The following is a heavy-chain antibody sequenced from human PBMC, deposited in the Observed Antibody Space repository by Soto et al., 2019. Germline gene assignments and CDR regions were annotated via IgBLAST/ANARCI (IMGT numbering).Heavy chain of an antibody. CDR2: IYTSGST. J-gene: IGHJ4*02. CDR1: GGSINSYY. CDR3: ARESYDSSGYYLVL. V-gene: IGHV4-4*07. D-gene: IGHD3-22*01. Sequence: PSETLSLTCTVSGGSINSYYWSWIRQPAGKGLEWIGRIYTSGSTNYNPSLKSRVTMSVDTSKNQFSLKLSSVTAADTAVYYCARESYDSSGYYLVLWGQGTLVTVSS.